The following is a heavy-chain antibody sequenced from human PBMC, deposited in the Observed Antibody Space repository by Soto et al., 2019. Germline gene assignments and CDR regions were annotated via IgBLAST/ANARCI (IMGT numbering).Heavy chain of an antibody. V-gene: IGHV3-64*02. CDR2: ISSNGGST. D-gene: IGHD5-18*01. CDR3: ARGGRRDGYSRRPPNWYFDL. J-gene: IGHJ2*01. CDR1: GFTFSSYA. Sequence: EVQLVESGEGLVQPGGSLRLSCAASGFTFSSYAMHWVRQAPGKGLEYVSAISSNGGSTYYADSVKGRFTISRDNSKNTLYLQMGSLRAEDMAVHYCARGGRRDGYSRRPPNWYFDLWGRGTLVTVSS.